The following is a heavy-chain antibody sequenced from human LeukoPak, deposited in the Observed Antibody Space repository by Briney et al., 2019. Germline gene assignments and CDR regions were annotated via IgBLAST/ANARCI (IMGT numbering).Heavy chain of an antibody. Sequence: SETLSLTCTVSGGSISSGGYYWSWIRQHPGKGLEWIGYIYYSGSTYYNPSLKSRVTISVDTSKNQFSLKLSSVTAADTAVYYCARDLGGDYVYYYYGMDVWGQGTTVTVSS. CDR1: GGSISSGGYY. CDR3: ARDLGGDYVYYYYGMDV. J-gene: IGHJ6*02. V-gene: IGHV4-31*03. D-gene: IGHD4-17*01. CDR2: IYYSGST.